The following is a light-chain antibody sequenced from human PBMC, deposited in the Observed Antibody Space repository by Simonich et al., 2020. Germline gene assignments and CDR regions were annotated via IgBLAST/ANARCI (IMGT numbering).Light chain of an antibody. CDR2: WAS. Sequence: DIVMTQSPDSLAVSLGERATINCKSSQSVLYSYNNKNYLAWYQQKPGQPPKLLIYWASTRESGVPDRFSGSGSGTDFTLTISSLQAEDVAVYYCQQYYSTPPYTFGQGTKLEIK. J-gene: IGKJ2*01. CDR1: QSVLYSYNNKNY. CDR3: QQYYSTPPYT. V-gene: IGKV4-1*01.